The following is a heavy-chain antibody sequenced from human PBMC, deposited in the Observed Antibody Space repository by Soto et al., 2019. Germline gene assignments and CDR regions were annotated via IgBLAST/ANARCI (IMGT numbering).Heavy chain of an antibody. CDR2: IYYSGST. V-gene: IGHV4-59*01. D-gene: IGHD4-17*01. CDR3: ARDYGDYFDY. CDR1: GGTIGGYD. J-gene: IGHJ4*02. Sequence: SETMCLTCGVSGGTIGGYDGSWIRQPPGKGLEWIGYIYYSGSTNYNPSLKSRVTISVDMSKNQFSLKLSSVTAADTAVYYCARDYGDYFDYWGQGTLVTVSS.